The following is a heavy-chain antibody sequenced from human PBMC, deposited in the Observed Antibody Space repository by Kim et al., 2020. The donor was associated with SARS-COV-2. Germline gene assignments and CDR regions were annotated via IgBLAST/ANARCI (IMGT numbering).Heavy chain of an antibody. CDR3: VRDSGSFFY. J-gene: IGHJ4*02. D-gene: IGHD6-13*01. CDR1: GFTFSDYY. Sequence: GGSLRLSCAASGFTFSDYYMTWIRQAPGKGLEWISYISSTGTTRDYADSVKGRFTVSRDNGKNSVYLQMSSLRPEDTATYYCVRDSGSFFYWGQGVPVTV. CDR2: ISSTGTTR. V-gene: IGHV3-11*01.